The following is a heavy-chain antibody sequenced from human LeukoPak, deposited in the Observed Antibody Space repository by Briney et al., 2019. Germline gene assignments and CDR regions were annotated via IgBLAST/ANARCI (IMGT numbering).Heavy chain of an antibody. CDR3: ARDGTSTDDY. CDR2: ISGNNDKT. CDR1: GYTFSNFG. D-gene: IGHD2-2*01. J-gene: IGHJ4*02. V-gene: IGHV1-18*01. Sequence: ASVKVPCKASGYTFSNFGISWVRQAPGQGLEWMGWISGNNDKTNYRQKFQGRLTVTTDSSTSTAYMELRNLRSDDTAVYYCARDGTSTDDYWGQGTLVTVSS.